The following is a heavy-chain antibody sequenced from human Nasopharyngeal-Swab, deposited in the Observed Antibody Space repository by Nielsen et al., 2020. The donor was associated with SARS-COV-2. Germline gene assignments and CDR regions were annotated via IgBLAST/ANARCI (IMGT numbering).Heavy chain of an antibody. Sequence: SETLSLTCAVYGGSFRGYYWSWIRHPPGKALEWIGEINRNASTNYNPPLKSRVTISVDTSKNQFSLKLSSVTAADTAVYYCARGLSSYSSNTRWFDPWGQGTLVTVSS. CDR3: ARGLSSYSSNTRWFDP. CDR2: INRNAST. D-gene: IGHD6-13*01. CDR1: GGSFRGYY. V-gene: IGHV4-34*01. J-gene: IGHJ5*02.